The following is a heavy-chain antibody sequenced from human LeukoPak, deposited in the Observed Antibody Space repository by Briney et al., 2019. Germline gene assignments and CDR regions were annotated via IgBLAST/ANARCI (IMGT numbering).Heavy chain of an antibody. CDR1: EFTFSSYA. J-gene: IGHJ4*02. Sequence: GGSLRLSCAASEFTFSSYAVSWVRQAPGKGLEWVSAISGSGGGTYYADSVKGRFTISRDNSKNTLYLQMKSLSTEDTAVYYCAKTTTGYSSGRYPGWPVDYWGQGTLVTVSS. V-gene: IGHV3-23*01. CDR2: ISGSGGGT. D-gene: IGHD6-19*01. CDR3: AKTTTGYSSGRYPGWPVDY.